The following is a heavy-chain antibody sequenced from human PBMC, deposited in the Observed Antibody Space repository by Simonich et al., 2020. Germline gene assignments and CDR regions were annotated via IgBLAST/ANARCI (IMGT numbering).Heavy chain of an antibody. CDR1: GFTFSSYS. CDR2: ISISRSYI. J-gene: IGHJ4*02. CDR3: ARDVDTAMVFDY. V-gene: IGHV3-21*01. D-gene: IGHD5-18*01. Sequence: EVQLVESGGGLVKPGGSLRLSCAASGFTFSSYSMNWVRQAPGKGLGWVSSISISRSYIYYADSVKGRFTISRDNAKNSLYLQMNSLRAEDTAVYYCARDVDTAMVFDYWGQGTLVTVSS.